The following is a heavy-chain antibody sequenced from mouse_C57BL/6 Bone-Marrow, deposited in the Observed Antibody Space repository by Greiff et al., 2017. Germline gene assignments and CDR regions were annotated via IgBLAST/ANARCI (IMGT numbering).Heavy chain of an antibody. Sequence: VQLQQPGAELVRPGASVKLSCTASGFNIKDDYMHWVKQRPEQDLEWIGWIDPENGDTEYASKFQGKATITADTSSNTAYLQLSSLTSEDTAVYYCTGLLLFAYWGQGTLVTVSA. CDR3: TGLLLFAY. CDR1: GFNIKDDY. CDR2: IDPENGDT. V-gene: IGHV14-4*01. J-gene: IGHJ3*01. D-gene: IGHD2-3*01.